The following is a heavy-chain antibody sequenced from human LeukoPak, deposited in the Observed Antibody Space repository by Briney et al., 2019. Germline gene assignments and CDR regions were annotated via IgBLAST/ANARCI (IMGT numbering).Heavy chain of an antibody. CDR3: AKGYGDYGYVDY. J-gene: IGHJ4*02. CDR1: GFTFSSYA. Sequence: GGSLRLSCAASGFTFSSYAMSCVRPAPGDGREWVSAISGSGGSTYYADSVKGRFTISRDNSKNTLYLQMDSLRAEDTAVYYCAKGYGDYGYVDYWGQGTLVTVSS. D-gene: IGHD4-17*01. CDR2: ISGSGGST. V-gene: IGHV3-23*01.